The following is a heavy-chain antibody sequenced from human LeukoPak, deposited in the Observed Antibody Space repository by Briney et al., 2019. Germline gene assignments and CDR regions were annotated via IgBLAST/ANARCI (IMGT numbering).Heavy chain of an antibody. CDR3: ARDVGATRGRSDAFDI. J-gene: IGHJ3*02. Sequence: GSLRLSCAASGGSISTSSYYWGWIRQPPGKRLEWLGSIYYSGSTYYSPSLKSRVTMSVNTSKNQFSLKLSSVTVADTAVYHCARDVGATRGRSDAFDIWGQGTMVTVSS. V-gene: IGHV4-39*02. D-gene: IGHD1-26*01. CDR1: GGSISTSSYY. CDR2: IYYSGST.